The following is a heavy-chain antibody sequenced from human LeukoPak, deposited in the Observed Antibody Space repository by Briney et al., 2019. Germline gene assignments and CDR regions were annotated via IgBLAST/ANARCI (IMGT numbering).Heavy chain of an antibody. Sequence: ASVKVSCTASGGTFSSYAISWVRQAPGQGLEWMGRIIPILGIANYAQKFQGRVTITADKSTSTAYMELSSLRSEDTAVYYCARVPRGGGPGDYYYGMDVWGQGTTVTVSS. V-gene: IGHV1-69*04. CDR3: ARVPRGGGPGDYYYGMDV. CDR2: IIPILGIA. J-gene: IGHJ6*02. CDR1: GGTFSSYA. D-gene: IGHD3-10*01.